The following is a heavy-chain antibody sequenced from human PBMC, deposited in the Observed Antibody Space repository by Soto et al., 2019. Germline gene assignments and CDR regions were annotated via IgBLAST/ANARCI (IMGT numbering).Heavy chain of an antibody. V-gene: IGHV3-64*01. CDR3: ARHYGSGSYLYFDY. J-gene: IGHJ4*02. CDR1: GFTFSSYW. Sequence: PGGSLRLSCAASGFTFSSYWMHWVRQAPGKKLEYVSGISTHGGSTYYANSVKGRFTISRDNSKNTLYLQMGSLRAEDMAVYYCARHYGSGSYLYFDYWGQGTLVTVSS. D-gene: IGHD3-10*01. CDR2: ISTHGGST.